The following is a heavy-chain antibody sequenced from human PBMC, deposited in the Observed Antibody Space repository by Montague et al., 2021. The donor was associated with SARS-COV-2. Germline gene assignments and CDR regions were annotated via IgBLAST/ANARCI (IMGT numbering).Heavy chain of an antibody. J-gene: IGHJ4*02. D-gene: IGHD2-2*01. CDR3: ARAYCSSTSCYPIDY. V-gene: IGHV6-1*01. CDR2: TYFTSKWSS. Sequence: CAISGDSVSSTSAAWNWIRQSPSRGLEWLGRTYFTSKWSSENALSVKSRLIISPDTSKNKFSLRLMSVTPDDTAVYYCARAYCSSTSCYPIDYWSQGTLVTVSS. CDR1: GDSVSSTSAA.